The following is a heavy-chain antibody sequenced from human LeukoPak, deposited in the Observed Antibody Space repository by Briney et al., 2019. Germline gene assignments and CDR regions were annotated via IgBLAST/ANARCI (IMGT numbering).Heavy chain of an antibody. D-gene: IGHD3-22*01. CDR2: IYTSGST. V-gene: IGHV4-61*02. CDR1: GASISSGSYY. J-gene: IGHJ4*02. CDR3: ARASYDSSGYYFPLDY. Sequence: SETLSLTCTVSGASISSGSYYWSWIRQPAGKGLEWIGRIYTSGSTNYNPSLKSRVTISVDTSKNQFSLKLSSVTAADTAVYYCARASYDSSGYYFPLDYWGQGTLVTVSS.